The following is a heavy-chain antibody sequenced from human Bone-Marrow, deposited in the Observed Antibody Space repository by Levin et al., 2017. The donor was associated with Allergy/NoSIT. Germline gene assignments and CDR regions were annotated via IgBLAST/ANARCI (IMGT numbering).Heavy chain of an antibody. CDR3: AHRRAPSYSSSWSAPYYYYYMDV. V-gene: IGHV2-5*02. J-gene: IGHJ6*03. CDR2: IYWDDDK. Sequence: SGPTLVKPTQTLTLTCTFSGFSLSTSGVGVGWIRQPPGKALEWLALIYWDDDKRYSPSLKSRLTITKDTSKNQVVLTMTNMDPVDTATYYCAHRRAPSYSSSWSAPYYYYYMDVWGKGTTVTVSS. D-gene: IGHD6-13*01. CDR1: GFSLSTSGVG.